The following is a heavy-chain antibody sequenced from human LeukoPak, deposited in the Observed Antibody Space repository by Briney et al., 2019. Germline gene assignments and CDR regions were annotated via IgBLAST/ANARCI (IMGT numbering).Heavy chain of an antibody. Sequence: PGGSLRLSCEASGFTFSSYAMQWVRQAPGKGLEWVALISYDGTNKYYADSVKGRFTISRDNSKNTLYLQMNSLRAEDTAVYYCAREGSGSPYNWGQGTLVTVSS. CDR3: AREGSGSPYN. CDR1: GFTFSSYA. J-gene: IGHJ4*02. CDR2: ISYDGTNK. D-gene: IGHD3-10*01. V-gene: IGHV3-30-3*01.